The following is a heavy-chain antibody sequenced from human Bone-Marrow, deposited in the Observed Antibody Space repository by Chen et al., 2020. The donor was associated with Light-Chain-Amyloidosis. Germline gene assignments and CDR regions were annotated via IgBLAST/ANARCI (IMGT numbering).Heavy chain of an antibody. V-gene: IGHV3-23*01. CDR2: ISGSGGSR. J-gene: IGHJ3*02. D-gene: IGHD3-9*01. Sequence: SWVRQAPGKGLEWVSTISGSGGSRYYGDSVKGRLTISRDNSKNALFLQMNSLRAEDTAVYYCAKDISYDDILPGYPADAFDIRGQGTMVTVSS. CDR3: AKDISYDDILPGYPADAFDI.